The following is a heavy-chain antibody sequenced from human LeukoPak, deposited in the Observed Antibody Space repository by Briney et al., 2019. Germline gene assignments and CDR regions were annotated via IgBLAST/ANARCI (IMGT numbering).Heavy chain of an antibody. D-gene: IGHD6-19*01. CDR2: IKQDGSEK. J-gene: IGHJ4*02. Sequence: GSLRLSCAASGFTFSSYWMSWVRQAPGKGLEWVANIKQDGSEKYYVDSVKGRFTISRDNAKNSLYLQMNSLRAEDTAVYYCARDNKAYSSGWDEGASWFDYWGQGTQVTVSS. V-gene: IGHV3-7*01. CDR1: GFTFSSYW. CDR3: ARDNKAYSSGWDEGASWFDY.